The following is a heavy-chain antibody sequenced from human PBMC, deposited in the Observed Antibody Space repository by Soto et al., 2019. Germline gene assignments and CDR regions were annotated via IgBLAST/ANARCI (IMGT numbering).Heavy chain of an antibody. J-gene: IGHJ3*02. V-gene: IGHV4-30-2*01. CDR2: IYHSGST. CDR3: ARGRGAPAGPCAFDI. D-gene: IGHD6-13*01. Sequence: SGTLPLTCAVSGGSISSSDYSWIWIRQPPGKGLGWIGYIYHSGSTYYNPSLKSRVTISVDRSENQFSLKLSSVTAADTAVYYCARGRGAPAGPCAFDIWGQRTMVTVS. CDR1: GGSISSSDYS.